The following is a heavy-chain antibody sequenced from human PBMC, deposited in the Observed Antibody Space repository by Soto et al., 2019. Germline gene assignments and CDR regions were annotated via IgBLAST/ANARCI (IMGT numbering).Heavy chain of an antibody. J-gene: IGHJ6*02. D-gene: IGHD6-13*01. Sequence: QVQLQESGPGLVKPSGTLSLTCAVSGGSISSSNWWSWVRQPPGKGLEWIGEIYHSGSTNYNPSLKSRVTISVDKSKNQFSLKMSSVTAADTAVYYCARDSRGATRSSWYYYYGMDVWGQGTTVTVSS. V-gene: IGHV4-4*02. CDR3: ARDSRGATRSSWYYYYGMDV. CDR1: GGSISSSNW. CDR2: IYHSGST.